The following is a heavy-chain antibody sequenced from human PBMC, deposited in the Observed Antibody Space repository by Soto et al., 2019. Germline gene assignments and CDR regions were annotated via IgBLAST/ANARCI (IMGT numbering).Heavy chain of an antibody. CDR1: GFTFSSYE. Sequence: GGSLRLSCAASGFTFSSYEMNWFRQAPGKGLEWVSYISSSGSTIYYADSVKGRFTISRDNAKNSLYLQMNSLRAEDTAVYYCARDAYYYDSSGYYFYFDYWGQGTLVTVSS. CDR3: ARDAYYYDSSGYYFYFDY. D-gene: IGHD3-22*01. CDR2: ISSSGSTI. J-gene: IGHJ4*02. V-gene: IGHV3-48*03.